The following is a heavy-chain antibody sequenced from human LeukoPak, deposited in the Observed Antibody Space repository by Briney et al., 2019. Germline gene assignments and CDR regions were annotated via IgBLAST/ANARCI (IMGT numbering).Heavy chain of an antibody. D-gene: IGHD4-23*01. CDR1: GYTFTSYG. Sequence: ASVKVSCKASGYTFTSYGISWARQAPGQGLEWMGWISAYNGNTNYAQKLQGRATMTTDTSTSTAYMELRSLRSDDTAVYYCARDRGHGGNSLPHLWGQGTLVTVSS. CDR3: ARDRGHGGNSLPHL. V-gene: IGHV1-18*01. J-gene: IGHJ4*02. CDR2: ISAYNGNT.